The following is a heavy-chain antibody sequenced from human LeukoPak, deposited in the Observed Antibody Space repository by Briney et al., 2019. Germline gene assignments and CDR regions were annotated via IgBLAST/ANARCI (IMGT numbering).Heavy chain of an antibody. CDR2: FDPEDGET. Sequence: ASVKVSCKVSGYTLTELSMHWVRQPPGKGLEWMGAFDPEDGETIYAQKFQGRVTMTEDTSTDTAYMELSSLRSEDTAVYYCATVTITMVRGVRYGMDVWGKATTVTVSS. CDR1: GYTLTELS. J-gene: IGHJ6*04. D-gene: IGHD3-10*01. CDR3: ATVTITMVRGVRYGMDV. V-gene: IGHV1-24*01.